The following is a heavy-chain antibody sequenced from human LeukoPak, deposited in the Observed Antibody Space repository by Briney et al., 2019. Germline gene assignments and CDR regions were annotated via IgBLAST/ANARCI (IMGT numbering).Heavy chain of an antibody. Sequence: GGSLRLSCTASGFTFGDYAMSWVRQAPGKGLERVGFIRSKAYGGTTEYAASVKGRFTISRDDSKSIAYLQMNSLKTEDTAVYYCTRLIGEVVTAIAYYYYYGMDVWGQGTTVTVSS. V-gene: IGHV3-49*04. CDR1: GFTFGDYA. J-gene: IGHJ6*02. CDR2: IRSKAYGGTT. D-gene: IGHD2-21*02. CDR3: TRLIGEVVTAIAYYYYYGMDV.